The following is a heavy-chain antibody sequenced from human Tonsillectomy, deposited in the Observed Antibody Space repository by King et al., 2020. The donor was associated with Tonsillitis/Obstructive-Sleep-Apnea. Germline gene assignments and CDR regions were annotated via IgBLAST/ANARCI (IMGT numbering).Heavy chain of an antibody. J-gene: IGHJ4*02. Sequence: VQLVESGGGVVQPGRSLRLSCAASGFTFSSCHMHLVRQAPGKGLEWVAVIWYDGSNKYYADSVKGRFTISRDNSKNTLYLQMNSLRAEDTAVYYCARERGGLEDFDYWGQGTLVTVSS. D-gene: IGHD3-16*01. CDR2: IWYDGSNK. V-gene: IGHV3-33*01. CDR3: ARERGGLEDFDY. CDR1: GFTFSSCH.